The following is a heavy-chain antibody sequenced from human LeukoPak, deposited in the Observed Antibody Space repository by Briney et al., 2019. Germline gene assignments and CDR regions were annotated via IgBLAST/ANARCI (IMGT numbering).Heavy chain of an antibody. J-gene: IGHJ5*02. V-gene: IGHV4-59*08. CDR1: GGSINNYY. D-gene: IGHD1-14*01. CDR2: IFYSWID. CDR3: ARHDNYPGFGRGLDP. Sequence: ASETLSLTCTVSGGSINNYYWSWIRQPPGKGLEWIGYIFYSWIDKYNPALKSRVIISVDTSKNEFSLKLSSVTAADTAMYYCARHDNYPGFGRGLDPWGQGTLVTVSS.